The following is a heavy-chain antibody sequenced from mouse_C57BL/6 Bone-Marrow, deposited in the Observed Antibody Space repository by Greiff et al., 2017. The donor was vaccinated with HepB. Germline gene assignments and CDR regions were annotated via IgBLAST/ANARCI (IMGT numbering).Heavy chain of an antibody. J-gene: IGHJ4*01. CDR2: ISNLAYSI. V-gene: IGHV5-15*01. CDR1: GFTFSDYG. Sequence: EVKLVESGGGLVQPGGSLKLSCAASGFTFSDYGMAWVRQAPRKGPEWVAFISNLAYSIYYADTVTGRFTISRENAKNTLYLEMSSLRSEDTAMYYCARHPHGDYDAMDYWGQGTSVTVSS. CDR3: ARHPHGDYDAMDY.